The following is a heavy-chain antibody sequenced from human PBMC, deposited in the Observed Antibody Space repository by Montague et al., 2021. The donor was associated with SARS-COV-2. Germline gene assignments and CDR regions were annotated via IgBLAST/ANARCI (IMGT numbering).Heavy chain of an antibody. V-gene: IGHV4-34*01. Sequence: SETLSLTCAVYGGSFSDYHWTWIRQSPGEGLEWIGQINYGGSTKYNPSLKSRVTISIDTSKNQFSLKLTSVTAADTAVYCCARGAPGYWGQGTLVIVSS. CDR2: INYGGST. D-gene: IGHD1-1*01. J-gene: IGHJ4*02. CDR3: ARGAPGY. CDR1: GGSFSDYH.